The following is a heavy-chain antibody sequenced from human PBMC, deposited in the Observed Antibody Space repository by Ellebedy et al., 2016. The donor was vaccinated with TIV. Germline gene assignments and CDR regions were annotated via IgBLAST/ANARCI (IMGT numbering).Heavy chain of an antibody. V-gene: IGHV4-34*01. Sequence: MPSETLSLTGGVYGGSFSGYYWNWIRQPPGKGLEWIGEINHSGINNYKPSLKSRVTISVGTSKNHFSLNLTSVTAADTAVYYCARGKNYDVLTGTYTGFDYWGQGTLVTVSS. CDR1: GGSFSGYY. D-gene: IGHD3-9*01. CDR3: ARGKNYDVLTGTYTGFDY. J-gene: IGHJ4*02. CDR2: INHSGIN.